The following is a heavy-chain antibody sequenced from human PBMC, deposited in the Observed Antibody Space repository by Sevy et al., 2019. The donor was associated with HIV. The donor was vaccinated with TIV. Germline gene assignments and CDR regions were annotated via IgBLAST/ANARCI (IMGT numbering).Heavy chain of an antibody. V-gene: IGHV4-34*01. CDR1: GGSFSGYY. CDR3: ARGDDNSSGFYYFDY. D-gene: IGHD3-22*01. CDR2: INHSGST. Sequence: SETLSLTCAVYGGSFSGYYWSWIRQPPGKGLEWIGKINHSGSTNYNPSLKSRVTISVDTSKNQFSLKLSSVTAADTAVYYCARGDDNSSGFYYFDYWGQGTLVTVSS. J-gene: IGHJ4*02.